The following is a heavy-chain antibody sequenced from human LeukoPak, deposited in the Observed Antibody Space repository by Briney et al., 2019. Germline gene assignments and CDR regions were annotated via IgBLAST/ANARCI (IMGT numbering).Heavy chain of an antibody. CDR1: GFTFSSYW. J-gene: IGHJ4*02. CDR2: IKQDGSEK. V-gene: IGHV3-7*01. Sequence: GGSLRLSCAASGFTFSSYWMSWVRQAPGKGLEWVANIKQDGSEKYYVDSVKGRFTTSRDNAKNSLYLQMNSLRAEDTAVYYCATTYYDFWSGYYTPPDYWGQGTLVTVSS. CDR3: ATTYYDFWSGYYTPPDY. D-gene: IGHD3-3*01.